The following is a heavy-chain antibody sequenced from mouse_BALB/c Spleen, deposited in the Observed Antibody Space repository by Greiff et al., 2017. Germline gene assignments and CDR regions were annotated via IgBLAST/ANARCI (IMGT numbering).Heavy chain of an antibody. Sequence: VQLQQSGPELVKPGASVKVSCKASGYAFTSYNMYWVKQSHGKSLEWIGYIDPYNGGTSYNQKFKGKATLTVDKSSSTAYMHLNSLTSEDSAVYYCARSGSSCEGGYYYAMDYWGQGTSVTVSS. CDR1: GYAFTSYN. D-gene: IGHD1-1*01. V-gene: IGHV1S135*01. CDR3: ARSGSSCEGGYYYAMDY. J-gene: IGHJ4*01. CDR2: IDPYNGGT.